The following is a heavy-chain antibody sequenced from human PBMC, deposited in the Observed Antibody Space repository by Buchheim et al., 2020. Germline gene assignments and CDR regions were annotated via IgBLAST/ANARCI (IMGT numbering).Heavy chain of an antibody. V-gene: IGHV4-31*03. D-gene: IGHD2-2*01. CDR1: GGSISSGGYY. CDR2: IYYSGST. Sequence: QVQLQESGPGLVKPSQTLSLTCTVSGGSISSGGYYWSWIRQHPGKGLEWIGYIYYSGSTYYNPSLKSRVTISVDTFKNPFSLKLSSVTAADTAVYYCARGSYGSTQPGVWFDPWGQGTL. J-gene: IGHJ5*02. CDR3: ARGSYGSTQPGVWFDP.